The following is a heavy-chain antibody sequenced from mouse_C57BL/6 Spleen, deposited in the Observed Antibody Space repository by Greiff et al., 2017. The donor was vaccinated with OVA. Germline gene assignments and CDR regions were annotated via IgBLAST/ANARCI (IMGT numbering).Heavy chain of an antibody. CDR3: ARGTAQATFAY. Sequence: EVQLQQSGAELVKPGASVKMSCTASGYSFTDYNMNWVKQRNGKSLEWIGGINPKYGDTRYDPKFKGKATLTVDKSSSTAYLQLNSLTSEDSAVYYCARGTAQATFAYWGQGTPVTVSS. D-gene: IGHD3-2*02. CDR2: INPKYGDT. J-gene: IGHJ2*01. CDR1: GYSFTDYN. V-gene: IGHV1-39*01.